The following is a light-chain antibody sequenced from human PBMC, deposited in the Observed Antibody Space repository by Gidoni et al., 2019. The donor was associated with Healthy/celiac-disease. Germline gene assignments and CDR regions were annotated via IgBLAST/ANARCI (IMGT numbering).Light chain of an antibody. CDR2: GAS. Sequence: EIVFTQSPGTLSLSPGERATLSCRASQSVSSSYVAWYQQKPGQAPRLLIYGASSRATGIPERFSGSGSGTDFTLTISRLEPEDFAVYYCQQYGSSSYTFGQGTKLEIK. CDR1: QSVSSSY. J-gene: IGKJ2*01. V-gene: IGKV3-20*01. CDR3: QQYGSSSYT.